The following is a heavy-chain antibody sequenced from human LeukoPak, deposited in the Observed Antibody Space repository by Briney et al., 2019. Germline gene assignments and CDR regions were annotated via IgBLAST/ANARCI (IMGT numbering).Heavy chain of an antibody. CDR3: AKGNRIADYYYYGMDV. CDR2: ISGSGGST. CDR1: GFTFSSYA. Sequence: PGGSLRLSCAASGFTFSSYAMSWVRQAPGKGLEWVSAISGSGGSTYYADSVKGRFTISRDNSKNTLYLQMNSLRAEDTAVYYCAKGNRIADYYYYGMDVWGQGTTVTVSS. D-gene: IGHD6-13*01. J-gene: IGHJ6*02. V-gene: IGHV3-23*01.